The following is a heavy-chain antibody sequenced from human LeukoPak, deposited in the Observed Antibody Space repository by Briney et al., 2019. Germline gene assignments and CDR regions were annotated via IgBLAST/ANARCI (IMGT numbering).Heavy chain of an antibody. V-gene: IGHV4-30-4*08. CDR1: GDSISSSSYY. J-gene: IGHJ3*02. CDR3: VRDSALRDDGFDI. Sequence: SETLSLTCTVSGDSISSSSYYWDWIRQPPGKGLEWIGYIYYSGSTYYNPSLKSRVTISVDTSKNQFSLKLTSVTAADTAVYYCVRDSALRDDGFDIWGQGTMVTVSS. CDR2: IYYSGST.